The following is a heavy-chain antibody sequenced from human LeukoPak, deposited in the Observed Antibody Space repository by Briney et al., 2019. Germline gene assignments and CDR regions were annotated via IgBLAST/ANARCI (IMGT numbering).Heavy chain of an antibody. Sequence: PGGSLRRSCAASGFTFSSYSMNWVRQAPGKGLEWVSSISSSSSYIYYADSVKGRFTISRDNAKSSLYLQMNSLRAEDTAVYYCERNRILHSSGSYGYWGHGTLVTVSS. J-gene: IGHJ4*01. CDR1: GFTFSSYS. CDR2: ISSSSSYI. V-gene: IGHV3-21*01. CDR3: ERNRILHSSGSYGY. D-gene: IGHD6-19*01.